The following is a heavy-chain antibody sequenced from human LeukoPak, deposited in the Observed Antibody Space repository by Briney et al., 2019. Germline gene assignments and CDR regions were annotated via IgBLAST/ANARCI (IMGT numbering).Heavy chain of an antibody. J-gene: IGHJ4*02. CDR1: GGSFSGYY. CDR3: ARDHGSGSYSSDY. D-gene: IGHD3-10*01. Sequence: SETLSLTCAVYGGSFSGYYWSWIRQPPGKGLEWVGYIYYSGSTNYNPSLKSRVTISVDTSKNQFSLKLSSVTAADTAVYYCARDHGSGSYSSDYWGQGTLVTVSS. CDR2: IYYSGST. V-gene: IGHV4-59*12.